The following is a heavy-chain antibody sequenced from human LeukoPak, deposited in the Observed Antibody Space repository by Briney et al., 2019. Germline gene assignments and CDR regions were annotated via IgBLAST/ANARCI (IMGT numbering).Heavy chain of an antibody. D-gene: IGHD2-21*01. CDR2: VSGSGGTT. J-gene: IGHJ3*02. CDR1: TFTFSTYA. CDR3: ARSGDCGGDCPLGIDAFDI. V-gene: IGHV3-23*01. Sequence: PGGSLRLSCAASTFTFSTYAMSWVRQAPGKGLEWVSAVSGSGGTTYYADSVKGRFTISRDNSKNTLYLQMNSLRAEDTAVYYCARSGDCGGDCPLGIDAFDIWGQGTMVTVSS.